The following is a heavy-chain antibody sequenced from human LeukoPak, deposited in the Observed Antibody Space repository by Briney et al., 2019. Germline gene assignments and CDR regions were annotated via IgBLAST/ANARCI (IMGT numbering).Heavy chain of an antibody. Sequence: GRSLRLSRAASGFTFSSYGMHWVRQAPGKGLEWVAVIWYDGSNKYYADSVKGRFTISRDNSKNTLYLQMNSLRAEDTAVYYCARGAYYYDSSGYYANAFDIWGQGTMVTVSS. CDR1: GFTFSSYG. CDR3: ARGAYYYDSSGYYANAFDI. J-gene: IGHJ3*02. V-gene: IGHV3-33*01. CDR2: IWYDGSNK. D-gene: IGHD3-22*01.